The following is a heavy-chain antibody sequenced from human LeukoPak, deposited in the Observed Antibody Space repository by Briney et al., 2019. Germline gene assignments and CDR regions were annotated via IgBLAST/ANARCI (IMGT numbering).Heavy chain of an antibody. J-gene: IGHJ4*02. V-gene: IGHV4-61*02. Sequence: SETLSLTCTVSGGSISSGSNYWSWIPQPAGKGLESIGRIYTSRSTNYNPSLKSRVTISVDTSKNQFSLKLSSVTAADTAVYYCAREGAPNYYDSSGSGSYWGQGTLVTISS. CDR3: AREGAPNYYDSSGSGSY. CDR1: GGSISSGSNY. CDR2: IYTSRST. D-gene: IGHD3-22*01.